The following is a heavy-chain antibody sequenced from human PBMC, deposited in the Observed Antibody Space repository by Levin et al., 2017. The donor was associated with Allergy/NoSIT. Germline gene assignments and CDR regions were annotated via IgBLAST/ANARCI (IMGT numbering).Heavy chain of an antibody. Sequence: GGSLRLSCAASGFTVSSNYMSWVRQAPGKGLEWVSVIYSGGSTYYADSVKGRFTISRDNSKNTLYLQMNSLRAEDTAVYYCARDPTASVAVHFDYWGQGTLVTVSS. V-gene: IGHV3-66*01. J-gene: IGHJ4*02. CDR3: ARDPTASVAVHFDY. D-gene: IGHD6-19*01. CDR2: IYSGGST. CDR1: GFTVSSNY.